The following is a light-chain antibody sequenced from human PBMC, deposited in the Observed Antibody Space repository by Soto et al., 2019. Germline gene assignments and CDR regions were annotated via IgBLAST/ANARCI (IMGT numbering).Light chain of an antibody. V-gene: IGKV3-11*01. CDR2: DAS. J-gene: IGKJ4*01. CDR1: QSVSSY. Sequence: EIVLTQSPGTLSSSPGERATLSCRASQSVSSYLAWYQQKPGQAPRLLIYDASNRATGIPARFSGSGSGTDFTLTISSLEPEDFAVYYCQQRSNWPLTFGGGTKGDIK. CDR3: QQRSNWPLT.